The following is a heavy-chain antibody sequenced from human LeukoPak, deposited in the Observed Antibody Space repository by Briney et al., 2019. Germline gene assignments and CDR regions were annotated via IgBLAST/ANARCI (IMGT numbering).Heavy chain of an antibody. Sequence: PGGSLRLSCAASGFTFSSYWMHWVGQAPGKGLVWVSRINSGGSSTSYADSVKGRFTISRDNAKNTLYLQMNSLRAEDTAVYYCAREDYGDYSSAFDIWGQGTMVTVSS. D-gene: IGHD4-17*01. V-gene: IGHV3-74*01. J-gene: IGHJ3*02. CDR1: GFTFSSYW. CDR3: AREDYGDYSSAFDI. CDR2: INSGGSST.